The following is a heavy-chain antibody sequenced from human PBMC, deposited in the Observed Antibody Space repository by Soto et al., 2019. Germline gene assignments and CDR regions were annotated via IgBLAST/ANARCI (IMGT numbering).Heavy chain of an antibody. CDR1: GDSVASASYY. V-gene: IGHV4-31*03. CDR2: IYYIGNTY. CDR3: ARGSGGYFSAGRCYIENYDPMDV. D-gene: IGHD2-15*01. J-gene: IGHJ6*02. Sequence: PSETLSLTCTVSGDSVASASYYWSWLRQHPGKGLEWIGYIYYIGNTYYYNPSLKSRVAISADTSKNQLSLKLTSMTAADTAVYYCARGSGGYFSAGRCYIENYDPMDVWGQGTTVTVSS.